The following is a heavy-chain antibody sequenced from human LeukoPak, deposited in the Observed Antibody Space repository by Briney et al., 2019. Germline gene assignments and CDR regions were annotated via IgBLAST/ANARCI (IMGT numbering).Heavy chain of an antibody. J-gene: IGHJ6*02. CDR3: ARERGYSYLSSEYGMDV. Sequence: GGSLRLSCAASGFTVSSNYMSWVRQAPGKGLEWVSVIYSGGSTYYADSVKGRFTISRDNSKNTLYLQMNSLRAEDTAVYYCARERGYSYLSSEYGMDVWGQGTTVTVSS. CDR1: GFTVSSNY. V-gene: IGHV3-66*01. CDR2: IYSGGST. D-gene: IGHD5-18*01.